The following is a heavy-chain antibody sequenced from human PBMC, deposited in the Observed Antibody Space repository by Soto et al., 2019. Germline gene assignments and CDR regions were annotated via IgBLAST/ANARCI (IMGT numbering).Heavy chain of an antibody. CDR2: IYYSGST. V-gene: IGHV4-30-4*01. CDR3: ARDLDSSGYYEGGMDV. Sequence: QVQLQESGPGLVKPSQTLSLTCTVSGGSISSGDYYWSWIRQPPGKGLEWIGYIYYSGSTYYNPSLKSRVTISVDTSKNQFSLKLSSVTAADTAVYYCARDLDSSGYYEGGMDVWGQGTTVTVSS. D-gene: IGHD3-22*01. CDR1: GGSISSGDYY. J-gene: IGHJ6*02.